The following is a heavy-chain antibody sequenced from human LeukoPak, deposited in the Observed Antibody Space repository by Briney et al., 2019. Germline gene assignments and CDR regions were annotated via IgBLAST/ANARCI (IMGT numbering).Heavy chain of an antibody. J-gene: IGHJ4*02. CDR1: GFTFNNYG. CDR3: TRSDHFDY. V-gene: IGHV3-74*01. Sequence: GGSLRLSCAASGFTFNNYGMHWVRQAPGKGLVWVARIRSDGSSTTYADSVKGRFTISRDNAKNTLYLQLSSLRDEDTAVYYCTRSDHFDYWGQGTLVTVSS. CDR2: IRSDGSST.